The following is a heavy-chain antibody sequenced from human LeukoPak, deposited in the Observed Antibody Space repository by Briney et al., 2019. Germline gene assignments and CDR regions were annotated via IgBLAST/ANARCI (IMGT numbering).Heavy chain of an antibody. CDR1: GGSISSGDYY. Sequence: PSETLSLTCTVSGGSISSGDYYWSWIRQHPGKGLEWIGYIYYSGSTYYNPSLKSRVTISVDTSKNQFSLKLSSVTAADTAVYYCARVQCSSTSCYTGYYYGMDVWGQGTTVTVSS. CDR3: ARVQCSSTSCYTGYYYGMDV. CDR2: IYYSGST. V-gene: IGHV4-31*03. J-gene: IGHJ6*02. D-gene: IGHD2-2*02.